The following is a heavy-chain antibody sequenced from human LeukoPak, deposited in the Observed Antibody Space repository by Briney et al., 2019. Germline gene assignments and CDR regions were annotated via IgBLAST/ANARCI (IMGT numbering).Heavy chain of an antibody. D-gene: IGHD3/OR15-3a*01. V-gene: IGHV4-39*07. Sequence: SETLSLTCTVSGGSISSSSYYWGWIRQPPGKGLEWIGSIYYSGSTYYNPSLKSRVTISVDTSKNQFSLKLSSVTAADTAVYYCGYEGAGLRPWGMDVWGQGTTVTVSS. CDR1: GGSISSSSYY. J-gene: IGHJ6*02. CDR2: IYYSGST. CDR3: GYEGAGLRPWGMDV.